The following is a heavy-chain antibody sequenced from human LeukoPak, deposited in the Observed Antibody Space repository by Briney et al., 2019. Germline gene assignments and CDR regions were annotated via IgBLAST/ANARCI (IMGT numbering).Heavy chain of an antibody. V-gene: IGHV1-69*05. CDR2: IIPIFGTA. J-gene: IGHJ4*02. CDR3: ARHRRVGATWSAVEY. CDR1: GGTFSRYA. Sequence: ASVKASSKASGGTFSRYAISWVRQAPGHRLEWRGGIIPIFGTANYAQKFQGRVTITTDESTSTAYMELSSLRSEDTAVYYCARHRRVGATWSAVEYWGQGTLVTVSS. D-gene: IGHD1-26*01.